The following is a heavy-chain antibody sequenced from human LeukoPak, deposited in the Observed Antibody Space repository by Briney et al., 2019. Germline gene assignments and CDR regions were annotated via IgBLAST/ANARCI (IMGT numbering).Heavy chain of an antibody. J-gene: IGHJ4*02. CDR2: INKDGGEK. CDR3: VKDSPPRYSGSPPAY. Sequence: GGSLGLSCAASGFTFSSYWMSWVRQAPGKGLKWVANINKDGGEKYYVDSVKGRFTISRDNAKNSLYLQMNSLRADDTAVYYCVKDSPPRYSGSPPAYWGQGTLVTVSS. V-gene: IGHV3-7*03. CDR1: GFTFSSYW. D-gene: IGHD1-26*01.